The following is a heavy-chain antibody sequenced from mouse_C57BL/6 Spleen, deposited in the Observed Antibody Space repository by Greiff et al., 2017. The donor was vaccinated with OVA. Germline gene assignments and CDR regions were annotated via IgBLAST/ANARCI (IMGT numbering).Heavy chain of an antibody. Sequence: QVTLKESGAELVRPGASVTLSCKASGYTFTDYEMHWVKQTPVHGLEWIGAIDPETGGTAYNQKFKGKAILTADKSSSTAYMELRSLTSEDSAVYYCTGWYFDVWGTGTTVTVSS. CDR2: IDPETGGT. CDR1: GYTFTDYE. V-gene: IGHV1-15*01. CDR3: TGWYFDV. J-gene: IGHJ1*03.